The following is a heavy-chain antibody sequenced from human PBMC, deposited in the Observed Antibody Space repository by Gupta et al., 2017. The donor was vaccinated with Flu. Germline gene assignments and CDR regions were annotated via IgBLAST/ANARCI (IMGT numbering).Heavy chain of an antibody. V-gene: IGHV1-3*01. CDR1: GYTFTSYA. Sequence: QVQLVQSGAEVKKPGASVKVSCKASGYTFTSYAMHWVRQAPGQRLEWMGWINAGNGNTKYSQKFQGRVTITRDTSASTAYMELSSLRSEDTAVYYCARDLTSPREGVWNWFDPWGQGTLVTVSS. CDR3: ARDLTSPREGVWNWFDP. J-gene: IGHJ5*02. CDR2: INAGNGNT. D-gene: IGHD6-6*01.